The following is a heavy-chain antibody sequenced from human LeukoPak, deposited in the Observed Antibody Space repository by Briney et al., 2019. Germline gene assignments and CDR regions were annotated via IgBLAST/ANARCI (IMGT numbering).Heavy chain of an antibody. Sequence: SETLSLTCTVSGGSISSSSYYWGWIRQPPGKGLEWIGSIYYSGSTYYNPSLKSRVTISADTSKNQFSLKLSSVTAADTAVYYCARRYYYDSSGYYYEYYFDYWGQGTLVTVSS. J-gene: IGHJ4*02. CDR2: IYYSGST. CDR3: ARRYYYDSSGYYYEYYFDY. V-gene: IGHV4-39*01. CDR1: GGSISSSSYY. D-gene: IGHD3-22*01.